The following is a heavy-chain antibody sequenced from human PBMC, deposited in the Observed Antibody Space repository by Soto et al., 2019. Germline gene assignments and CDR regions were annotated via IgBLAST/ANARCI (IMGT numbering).Heavy chain of an antibody. J-gene: IGHJ3*02. V-gene: IGHV3-49*03. CDR3: SRPSYYYDSSGFEPGALDI. CDR2: IRSKNYGRTT. CDR1: GFTFGNNA. D-gene: IGHD3-22*01. Sequence: SGGSLRLSCTGSGFTFGNNAMTWFRQAPGKGLEWVGFIRSKNYGRTTEYAASVQGRFTISRDDSKGIAYLEMNSLTTDDTAVYYCSRPSYYYDSSGFEPGALDIWGQGTMVTVSS.